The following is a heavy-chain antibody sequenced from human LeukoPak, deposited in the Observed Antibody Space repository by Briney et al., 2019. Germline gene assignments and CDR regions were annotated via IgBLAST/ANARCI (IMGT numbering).Heavy chain of an antibody. CDR1: GFTFSSDW. J-gene: IGHJ4*02. CDR2: IKEDGSES. D-gene: IGHD5-12*01. CDR3: ARFPRDPWRFDD. Sequence: GGSLRLSCAVSGFTFSSDWMTWVRQAPGKGLEWVANIKEDGSESYYVDSVKGRFTISRDNTKNSLYLQMNSLRAEDTAVYYCARFPRDPWRFDDWGQGTLVTVSS. V-gene: IGHV3-7*03.